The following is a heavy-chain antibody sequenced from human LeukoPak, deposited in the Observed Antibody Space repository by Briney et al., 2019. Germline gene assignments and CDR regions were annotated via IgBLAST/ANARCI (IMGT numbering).Heavy chain of an antibody. CDR2: ISGSGGST. V-gene: IGHV3-23*01. Sequence: GGSLRLSCAASGFTFSSYAMSWVRQAPGKGLEWVSAISGSGGSTYHADSVKGRFTISRDNSKNTLYLQMNSLRAEDTAVYYCAKGIVVVTDAFDIWGQGTMVTVSS. D-gene: IGHD2-21*02. CDR3: AKGIVVVTDAFDI. CDR1: GFTFSSYA. J-gene: IGHJ3*02.